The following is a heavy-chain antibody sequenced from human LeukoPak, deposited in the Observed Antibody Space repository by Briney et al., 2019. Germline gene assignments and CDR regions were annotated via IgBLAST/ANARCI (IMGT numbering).Heavy chain of an antibody. CDR3: AYARGSSWTNSMDV. Sequence: GRSLRLSCAASGFTFSSYGMHWVRQAPGKGLEWVAVISYDGSNKYYADSVKGRFTISRDNSKNTLYLQMNSLRAEDTAVYYCAYARGSSWTNSMDVWGQGTTVTVSS. CDR1: GFTFSSYG. D-gene: IGHD6-13*01. J-gene: IGHJ6*02. CDR2: ISYDGSNK. V-gene: IGHV3-30*03.